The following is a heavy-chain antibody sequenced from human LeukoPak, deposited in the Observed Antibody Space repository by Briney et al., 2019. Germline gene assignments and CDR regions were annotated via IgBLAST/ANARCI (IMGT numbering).Heavy chain of an antibody. CDR3: ARLELGSGWSGSWFAL. CDR1: GGSISSYY. J-gene: IGHJ5*02. CDR2: IYHSGRT. V-gene: IGHV4-59*08. D-gene: IGHD6-19*01. Sequence: SETLSLTCAVSGGSISSYYWNWIRQPPGQGLEWIGYIYHSGRTNYNPSLKRRVTISVDTSKNHFSLKLSSVTAPDTAVYYCARLELGSGWSGSWFALWGQGTLVTVSS.